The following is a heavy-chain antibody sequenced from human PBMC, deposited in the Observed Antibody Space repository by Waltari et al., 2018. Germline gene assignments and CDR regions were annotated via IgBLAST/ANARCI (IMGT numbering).Heavy chain of an antibody. CDR1: GGSPISDDYS. V-gene: IGHV4-30-2*01. Sequence: QLQLQESGSGLVEPSQTLSLTCAVSGGSPISDDYSWSWIRQPPGEGLEWIGYIYHRETTHYNPSLQSRVTISLDRSKNQFFLKLTSLTAADTAVYYCARAVPAGRYFDSWGQGTLVTVSS. CDR3: ARAVPAGRYFDS. D-gene: IGHD1-1*01. J-gene: IGHJ4*02. CDR2: IYHRETT.